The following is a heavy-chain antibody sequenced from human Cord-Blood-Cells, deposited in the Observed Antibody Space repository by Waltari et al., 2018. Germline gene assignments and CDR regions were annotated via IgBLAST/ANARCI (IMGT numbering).Heavy chain of an antibody. D-gene: IGHD3-22*01. J-gene: IGHJ3*02. CDR2: ISGSGGST. Sequence: EVQLLESGGGLVQPGGSLRLSCAASGFTFSSYAMSWVRQAPGKGLEWVSAISGSGGSTYYANSVKGRFTISRDNSKNTLYLQMNSRRAEDTAVYYCAKEGGFGTMIVVANDAFDIWGQGTMVTVSS. CDR1: GFTFSSYA. CDR3: AKEGGFGTMIVVANDAFDI. V-gene: IGHV3-23*01.